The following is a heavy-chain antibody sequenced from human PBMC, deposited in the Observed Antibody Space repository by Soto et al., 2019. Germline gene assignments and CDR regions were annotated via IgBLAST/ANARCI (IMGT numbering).Heavy chain of an antibody. D-gene: IGHD1-20*01. V-gene: IGHV3-23*01. CDR3: AKVITGPPRSYYYYYMDV. CDR1: GFTFSSYA. J-gene: IGHJ6*03. Sequence: PGGSLRLSCAASGFTFSSYAMSWVRQAPGKGLEWVSAISGSGGNTYYADSVKGRFTISRDNSKNTLYLQMNSLRAEDTAVYYCAKVITGPPRSYYYYYMDVWGKGTTVTV. CDR2: ISGSGGNT.